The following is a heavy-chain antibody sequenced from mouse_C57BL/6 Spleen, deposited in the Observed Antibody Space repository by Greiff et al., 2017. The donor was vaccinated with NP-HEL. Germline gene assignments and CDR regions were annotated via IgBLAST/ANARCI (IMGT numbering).Heavy chain of an antibody. CDR3: ASDYYGSEDDYAMDY. Sequence: VQLQQSGAELARPGASVKLSCKASGYTFTSYGISWVKQRTGQGLEWIGEISPRSGNTYYNEKFKGKATLTADKSSSTAYMELRSLTSEDSAVYFCASDYYGSEDDYAMDYWGQGTSVTVSS. V-gene: IGHV1-81*01. CDR1: GYTFTSYG. J-gene: IGHJ4*01. CDR2: ISPRSGNT. D-gene: IGHD1-1*01.